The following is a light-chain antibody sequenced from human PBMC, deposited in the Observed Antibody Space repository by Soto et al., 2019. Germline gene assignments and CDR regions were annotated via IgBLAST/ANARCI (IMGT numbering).Light chain of an antibody. V-gene: IGKV3D-15*01. J-gene: IGKJ1*01. CDR3: QQYDSWPET. CDR2: AAS. CDR1: QSVSSN. Sequence: EIVMTQSPATLSVSPGERATLSCRASQSVSSNLAWYQQKPGQAPRLLIYAASTRATGIPARFSGSGSGTDFTLTISSLQSEDFAVYYCQQYDSWPETFGQGTKVDIK.